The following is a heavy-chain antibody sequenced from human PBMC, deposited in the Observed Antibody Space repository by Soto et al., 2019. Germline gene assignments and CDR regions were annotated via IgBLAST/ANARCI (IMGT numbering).Heavy chain of an antibody. CDR1: GFNVMSYW. CDR2: IKDDGSEI. Sequence: PGGSLRLSCAVSGFNVMSYWMSWVRQAPGKGLEWVASIKDDGSEIYYLQSVRGRFSISRDSAGNALHLTMNYLSAEDTGAYFCARDIGFDYGNWGQGTLVTVSS. CDR3: ARDIGFDYGN. J-gene: IGHJ4*02. D-gene: IGHD3-16*01. V-gene: IGHV3-7*01.